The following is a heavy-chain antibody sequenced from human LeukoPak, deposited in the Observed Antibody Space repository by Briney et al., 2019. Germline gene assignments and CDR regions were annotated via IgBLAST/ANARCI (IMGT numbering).Heavy chain of an antibody. CDR2: MKQDGSEK. V-gene: IGHV3-7*01. CDR1: GFTFSRYW. D-gene: IGHD4-23*01. CDR3: ARDYGGSSPFDY. J-gene: IGHJ4*02. Sequence: GGSLRLSCAASGFTFSRYWMSWVRQAPGKGLECVANMKQDGSEKYYVDSVKGRFSISRDNAKNSLYLQMNSLRAEDTAVYYYARDYGGSSPFDYWGQGTLVTVSS.